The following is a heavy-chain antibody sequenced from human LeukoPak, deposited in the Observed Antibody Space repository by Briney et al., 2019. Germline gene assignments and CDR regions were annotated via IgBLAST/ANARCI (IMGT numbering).Heavy chain of an antibody. D-gene: IGHD5-18*01. Sequence: SETLSLTCTVSGGSISSSSYYWGWIRQPPGKGLEWIGGIYYSGSTYYNPSLKSRVTISVDTSKNQFSLKLSSVTAADTAVYYCATTVDTAIDYWGQGTLVTVSS. CDR3: ATTVDTAIDY. CDR2: IYYSGST. CDR1: GGSISSSSYY. J-gene: IGHJ4*02. V-gene: IGHV4-39*07.